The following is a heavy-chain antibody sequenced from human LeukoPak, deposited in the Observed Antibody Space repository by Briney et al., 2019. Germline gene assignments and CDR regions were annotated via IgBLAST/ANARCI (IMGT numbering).Heavy chain of an antibody. CDR3: ARDGSGLGYCSSTNCRGAFDI. D-gene: IGHD2-2*01. J-gene: IGHJ3*02. CDR1: GFTFSPYT. V-gene: IGHV3-48*01. Sequence: GGSLRLSCVASGFTFSPYTMHWVRQAPGKGLEWVSSISSSSSTMYYADSVKGRFTTSRDNAKNSLYLQMNSLRAEDTAVYYCARDGSGLGYCSSTNCRGAFDIWGQGTKVTVSS. CDR2: ISSSSSTM.